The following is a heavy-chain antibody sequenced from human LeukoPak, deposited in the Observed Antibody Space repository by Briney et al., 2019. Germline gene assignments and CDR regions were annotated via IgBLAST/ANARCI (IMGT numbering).Heavy chain of an antibody. CDR3: ARDGSGLGYCSSTNCRGAFDI. D-gene: IGHD2-2*01. J-gene: IGHJ3*02. CDR1: GFTFSPYT. V-gene: IGHV3-48*01. Sequence: GGSLRLSCVASGFTFSPYTMHWVRQAPGKGLEWVSSISSSSSTMYYADSVKGRFTTSRDNAKNSLYLQMNSLRAEDTAVYYCARDGSGLGYCSSTNCRGAFDIWGQGTKVTVSS. CDR2: ISSSSSTM.